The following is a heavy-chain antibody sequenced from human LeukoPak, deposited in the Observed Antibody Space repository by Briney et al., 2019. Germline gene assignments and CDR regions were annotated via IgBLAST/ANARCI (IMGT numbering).Heavy chain of an antibody. CDR1: GFTFSSYA. D-gene: IGHD6-19*01. CDR2: ISGSGGST. Sequence: PGGSLRLSCAASGFTFSSYAMSWVRQAPGKGLEWVSAISGSGGSTYYADSVKGRFTISRDNSKNTLYLQMNSLRAEDTAVYYCAKDLGYSSDSPPDFDYWGQGTLVTVSS. V-gene: IGHV3-23*01. J-gene: IGHJ4*02. CDR3: AKDLGYSSDSPPDFDY.